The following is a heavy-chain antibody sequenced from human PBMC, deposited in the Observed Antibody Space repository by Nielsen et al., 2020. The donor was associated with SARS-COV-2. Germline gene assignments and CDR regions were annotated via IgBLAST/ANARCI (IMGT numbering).Heavy chain of an antibody. CDR2: INTDGSST. V-gene: IGHV3-74*01. J-gene: IGHJ4*02. D-gene: IGHD1-26*01. CDR3: ARGSGNYYFDY. Sequence: GGSLRLSCAASGFTFSTYWMHWVRQAPGKGLVWVFGINTDGSSTRNADSVKGRFTISRDNAKNTVYLQMNSLRVEDTAVYYCARGSGNYYFDYWGQGILVTVSS. CDR1: GFTFSTYW.